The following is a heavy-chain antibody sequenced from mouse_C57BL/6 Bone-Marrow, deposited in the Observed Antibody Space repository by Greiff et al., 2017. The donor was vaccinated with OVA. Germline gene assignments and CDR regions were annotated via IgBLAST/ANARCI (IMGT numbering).Heavy chain of an antibody. Sequence: EVKLQESGPVLVKPGASVKMSCKASGYTFTDYYMNWVKQSHGKSLEWIGVINPYNGGTSYNQKFKGKATLTVDKSSSTAYMELNSLTSEDSAVYYCARLLDYAMDYWGQGTSVTVSS. J-gene: IGHJ4*01. CDR3: ARLLDYAMDY. CDR1: GYTFTDYY. V-gene: IGHV1-19*01. D-gene: IGHD1-2*01. CDR2: INPYNGGT.